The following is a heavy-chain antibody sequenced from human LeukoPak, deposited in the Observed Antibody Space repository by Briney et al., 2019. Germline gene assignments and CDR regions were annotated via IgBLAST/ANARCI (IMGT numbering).Heavy chain of an antibody. CDR3: ARDWYYAIDY. D-gene: IGHD2-2*01. J-gene: IGHJ4*02. Sequence: GGSLRLSCAASGFTFSNAWMSWVRQAPGEGLVAVSRITSDGSTTWYADSVRGRFTISRDNAKNTLYLQMNSLRVDDTAVYYCARDWYYAIDYWGQGTLVTVSS. V-gene: IGHV3-74*01. CDR2: ITSDGSTT. CDR1: GFTFSNAW.